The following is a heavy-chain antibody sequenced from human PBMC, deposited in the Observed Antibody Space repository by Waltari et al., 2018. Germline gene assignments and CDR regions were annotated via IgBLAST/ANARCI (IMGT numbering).Heavy chain of an antibody. Sequence: ELQLEESGGGLVQPGGSVRLSCGASGFTIRGNWMAWVRQSPRKGREWVAAIKEDGNKQSYVAAVEGRFTISRDNAKNSLHVQMNSLRPEDTALYFCVRIASHSGDYWGQGTLVTVSS. CDR2: IKEDGNKQ. CDR3: VRIASHSGDY. CDR1: GFTIRGNW. D-gene: IGHD6-25*01. V-gene: IGHV3-7*04. J-gene: IGHJ4*02.